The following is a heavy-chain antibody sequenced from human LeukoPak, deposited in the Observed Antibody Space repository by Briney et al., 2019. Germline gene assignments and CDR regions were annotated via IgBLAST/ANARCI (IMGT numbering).Heavy chain of an antibody. Sequence: PSETLSLTCTVSGGSISSYYWSWIRQPPGKGLEWIGYIYYSGSTNYNPSLKSRVTISVDTSKNQFSLKLSPVTAADTAVYYCARAGIAAAGTRFDPWGQGTLVAVSS. CDR2: IYYSGST. CDR3: ARAGIAAAGTRFDP. D-gene: IGHD6-13*01. J-gene: IGHJ5*02. V-gene: IGHV4-59*01. CDR1: GGSISSYY.